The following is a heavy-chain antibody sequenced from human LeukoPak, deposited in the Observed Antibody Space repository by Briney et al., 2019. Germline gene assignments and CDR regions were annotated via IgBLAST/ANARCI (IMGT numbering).Heavy chain of an antibody. J-gene: IGHJ4*02. CDR3: AREMRSSKALDY. CDR2: INPTGGTT. D-gene: IGHD2/OR15-2a*01. V-gene: IGHV1-46*01. Sequence: ASVKVSCKTSGYMFTVYYLHWVRQAPGQGLEWMGMINPTGGTTRFSQKYQGRITMTRDMSTSTVYMDLSSLRSEDTAVYYCAREMRSSKALDYWGQGTLVTVSS. CDR1: GYMFTVYY.